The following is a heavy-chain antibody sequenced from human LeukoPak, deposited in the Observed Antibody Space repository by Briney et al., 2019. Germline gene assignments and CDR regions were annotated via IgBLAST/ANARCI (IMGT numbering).Heavy chain of an antibody. V-gene: IGHV3-66*02. D-gene: IGHD6-13*01. Sequence: GGSLRLSCAASGFTVSSTYMSWVRQAPGKGLQWVAVIYSGGSTFYADSVKGRFTISSDNPKLPLSLHMNSLRAEDTSVYDCARDSNYDFWGQGTLVTVSS. CDR2: IYSGGST. CDR3: ARDSNYDF. CDR1: GFTVSSTY. J-gene: IGHJ4*02.